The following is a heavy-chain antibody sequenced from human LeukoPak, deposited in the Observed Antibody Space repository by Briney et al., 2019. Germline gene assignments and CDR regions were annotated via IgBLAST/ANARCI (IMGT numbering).Heavy chain of an antibody. CDR3: ARRRKVTMIGSGAFDI. D-gene: IGHD3-22*01. CDR1: GYTFTSYD. V-gene: IGHV1-8*01. J-gene: IGHJ3*02. Sequence: ASVKVSCTASGYTFTSYDINWVRQATGQGLEWMGWMNPNSGNTGYAQKFQGRVTMTRNTSISTAYMELSSLRSEDTAVYYCARRRKVTMIGSGAFDIWGQGTMVTVSS. CDR2: MNPNSGNT.